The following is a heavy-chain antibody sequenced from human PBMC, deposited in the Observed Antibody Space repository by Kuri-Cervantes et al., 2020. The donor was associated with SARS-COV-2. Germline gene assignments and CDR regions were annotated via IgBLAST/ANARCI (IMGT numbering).Heavy chain of an antibody. Sequence: ASVKVSCKASGYTFTGYYMHWVRQAPGQGLEWMGWINPNSGGTNYAQKFQGRVTMTTDTSTSTAYMELRSLRSDDTAVYYCARVVKDIVVVVAATRYYGMDVWGQGTTVTVSS. CDR1: GYTFTGYY. V-gene: IGHV1-2*02. CDR3: ARVVKDIVVVVAATRYYGMDV. CDR2: INPNSGGT. J-gene: IGHJ6*02. D-gene: IGHD2-15*01.